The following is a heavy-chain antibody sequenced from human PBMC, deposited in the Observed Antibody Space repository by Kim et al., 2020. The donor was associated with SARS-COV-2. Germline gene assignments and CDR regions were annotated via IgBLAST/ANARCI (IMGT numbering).Heavy chain of an antibody. V-gene: IGHV4-34*01. CDR1: GGSFSGYY. CDR2: INHSGST. J-gene: IGHJ4*02. D-gene: IGHD3-16*01. CDR3: ARKCVGEYFDY. Sequence: SETLSLTCAVYGGSFSGYYWSWIRQPPGKGLEWIGEINHSGSTNYNPSLKSRVTISVDTSKNQFSLKLSSVTAADTAVYYCARKCVGEYFDYWGQGTLVTVSS.